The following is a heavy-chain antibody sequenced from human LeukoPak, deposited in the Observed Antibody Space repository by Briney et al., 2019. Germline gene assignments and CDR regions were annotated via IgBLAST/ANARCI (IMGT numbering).Heavy chain of an antibody. Sequence: PSETLSLTCTVSGGSISGSSYYWGWIRQPPGKGLEWIGSIYYSGSTYYNPSLKSRVTISVDTSKNQFSLKLSSVTAADTAVYYCASIDYGESLDYWGQGTLVTVSS. D-gene: IGHD4-17*01. V-gene: IGHV4-39*01. CDR2: IYYSGST. CDR3: ASIDYGESLDY. CDR1: GGSISGSSYY. J-gene: IGHJ4*02.